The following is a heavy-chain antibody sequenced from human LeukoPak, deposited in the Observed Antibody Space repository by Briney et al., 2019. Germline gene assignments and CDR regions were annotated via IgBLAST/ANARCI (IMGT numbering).Heavy chain of an antibody. Sequence: GGSLRLSCAASGFIFSDYWRHWVRQAPGKGPVWVSGINTDGSRATYADSVKGRFTFSRDNAKNTLYLQMSSLRDEDTAVYYCVRDRSHKWFDPWGQGTLVTVSS. J-gene: IGHJ5*02. CDR1: GFIFSDYW. CDR2: INTDGSRA. CDR3: VRDRSHKWFDP. V-gene: IGHV3-74*01.